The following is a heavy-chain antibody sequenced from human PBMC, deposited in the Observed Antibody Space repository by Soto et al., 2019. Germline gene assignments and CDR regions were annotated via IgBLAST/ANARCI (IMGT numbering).Heavy chain of an antibody. Sequence: QVQLVQSGAEVKKPGASVKVSCKASGYTFTGYYMHWVRQAPGQGLEWMGWINPNSGGTNYAQKFQGRVTMTRDTSISTAYMELSRLTSDDTAVYYCARGAEAVAGTAGFDSFDHWGQGTLVTVSS. CDR1: GYTFTGYY. V-gene: IGHV1-2*02. D-gene: IGHD6-19*01. CDR2: INPNSGGT. CDR3: ARGAEAVAGTAGFDSFDH. J-gene: IGHJ5*02.